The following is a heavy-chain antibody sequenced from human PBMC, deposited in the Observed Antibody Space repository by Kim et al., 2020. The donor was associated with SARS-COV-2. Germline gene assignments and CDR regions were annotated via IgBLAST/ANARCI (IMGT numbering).Heavy chain of an antibody. CDR3: ARDRRFLEWLLSNYFDY. CDR2: IKQDGSEK. Sequence: GGSLRLSCAESGFTVSSYWMSWVRQAPGKGLEWVANIKQDGSEKYYVDSVKGRFTISRDNGKNSLYMQMNSLRAEDTAVYYCARDRRFLEWLLSNYFDYWGQGTLVTVSS. J-gene: IGHJ4*02. V-gene: IGHV3-7*01. D-gene: IGHD3-3*01. CDR1: GFTVSSYW.